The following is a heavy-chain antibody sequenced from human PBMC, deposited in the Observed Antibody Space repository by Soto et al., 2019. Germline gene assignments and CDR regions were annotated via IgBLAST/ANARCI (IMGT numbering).Heavy chain of an antibody. Sequence: EVQLLESGGGLVQPGGSLRLSCSASGFIFSNYAMSWVRQAPGKGLEWVSSTSGGGGGTHYADSVKGRFTISRDNSKNTLHLKMNRLRAEDTAVYYCAKGSHYDILTAYHAFDFWGQGTLVTVSS. CDR1: GFIFSNYA. CDR3: AKGSHYDILTAYHAFDF. D-gene: IGHD3-9*01. J-gene: IGHJ4*02. CDR2: TSGGGGGT. V-gene: IGHV3-23*01.